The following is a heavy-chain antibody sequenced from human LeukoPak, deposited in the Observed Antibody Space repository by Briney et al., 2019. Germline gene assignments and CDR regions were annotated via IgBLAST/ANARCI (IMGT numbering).Heavy chain of an antibody. CDR3: ARDRYSSGWYRGSDWFDP. CDR1: GGSISSYY. Sequence: PSETLSLTCTVSGGSISSYYWSWIRQPPGKGLEWIGYISYSMSANYNPSLKSRVTISVDTSKNQFSLKLTSVTAADTAVYYRARDRYSSGWYRGSDWFDPWGQGTLVTVSS. D-gene: IGHD6-19*01. V-gene: IGHV4-59*01. J-gene: IGHJ5*02. CDR2: ISYSMSA.